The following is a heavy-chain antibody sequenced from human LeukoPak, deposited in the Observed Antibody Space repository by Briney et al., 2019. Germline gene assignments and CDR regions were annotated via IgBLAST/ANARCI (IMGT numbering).Heavy chain of an antibody. CDR2: IIPIFGTA. D-gene: IGHD3-3*01. Sequence: ASVRVSCKASGGTFSSYAISWVRQAPGQGLEWMGGIIPIFGTANYAQKFQGRVTITADESTSTAYMELSSLRSEDTAVYYCARVIRSPHPHYGMDVWGQGTTVTVSS. CDR3: ARVIRSPHPHYGMDV. CDR1: GGTFSSYA. J-gene: IGHJ6*02. V-gene: IGHV1-69*01.